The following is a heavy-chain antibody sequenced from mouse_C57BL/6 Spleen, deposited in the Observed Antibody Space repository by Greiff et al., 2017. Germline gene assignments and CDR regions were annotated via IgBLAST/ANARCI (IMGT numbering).Heavy chain of an antibody. CDR3: AIWAIYDGSTSYAMDD. Sequence: VQLQQPGAELVMPGASVKLSCKASGYTFTSYWMHWVKQRPGQGLEWIGEIDPSDSYTNYNQKFKGKSTLTVDKSSSTAYMQLSSLTSEDSAVYYCAIWAIYDGSTSYAMDDWGQGTSVTVSS. J-gene: IGHJ4*01. D-gene: IGHD2-3*01. CDR2: IDPSDSYT. V-gene: IGHV1-69*01. CDR1: GYTFTSYW.